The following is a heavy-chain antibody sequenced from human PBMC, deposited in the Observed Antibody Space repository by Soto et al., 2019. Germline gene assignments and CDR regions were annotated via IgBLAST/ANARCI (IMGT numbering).Heavy chain of an antibody. V-gene: IGHV3-7*05. CDR2: INEDGGKK. D-gene: IGHD1-1*01. Sequence: GGSLRLSCAASGLTFSRYWMGWLRQAPGKGLECVANINEDGGKKDYVESVKGRFTVSRDNAKNSLYLQMNSLRAEDTAVYYCAQHLSWKFDYWGQGTLVTVSS. CDR1: GLTFSRYW. J-gene: IGHJ4*02. CDR3: AQHLSWKFDY.